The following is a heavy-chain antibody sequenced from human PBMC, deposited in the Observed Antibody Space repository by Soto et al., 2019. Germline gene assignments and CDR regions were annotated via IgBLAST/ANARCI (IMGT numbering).Heavy chain of an antibody. D-gene: IGHD3-22*01. CDR1: GGSVSSGSYY. Sequence: QVQLQESGPGLVKPSETLSLTCTVSGGSVSSGSYYWSWIRQPPGKGLEWIGYIYYSGSTTYNPPLKSRVTISVDTSKNQFSLKLSSVTAADTAVYYCAREDYYDSSDWGQGTLVTVSS. CDR3: AREDYYDSSD. J-gene: IGHJ1*01. V-gene: IGHV4-61*01. CDR2: IYYSGST.